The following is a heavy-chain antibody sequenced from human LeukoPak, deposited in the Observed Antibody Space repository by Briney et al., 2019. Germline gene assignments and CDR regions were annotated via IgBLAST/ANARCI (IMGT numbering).Heavy chain of an antibody. Sequence: PSETLSLTCTVPDVSISSSSYYWGWIRQPPGKALEWIGSIDYTGSSYYNPSLKSRFTISIDTSKNQFSLKLSSVTAADTAVYYCARELGAWHAFDMWGQGTMVTVSS. CDR2: IDYTGSS. D-gene: IGHD1-26*01. J-gene: IGHJ3*02. CDR1: DVSISSSSYY. CDR3: ARELGAWHAFDM. V-gene: IGHV4-39*07.